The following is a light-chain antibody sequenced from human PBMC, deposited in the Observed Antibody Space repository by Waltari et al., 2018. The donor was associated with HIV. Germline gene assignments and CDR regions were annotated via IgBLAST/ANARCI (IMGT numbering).Light chain of an antibody. CDR2: DVS. J-gene: IGLJ3*02. V-gene: IGLV2-14*03. CDR1: TSDADSFDY. CDR3: GSYTATNSRM. Sequence: QPAYVSGSPGQSITISCTGPTSDADSFDYVSWYQQHPGKVPTLIIYDVSFRASGVSNRFSASKSGNTTSLTISGLQAEDEAVYYCGSYTATNSRMFGGGTKLTVL.